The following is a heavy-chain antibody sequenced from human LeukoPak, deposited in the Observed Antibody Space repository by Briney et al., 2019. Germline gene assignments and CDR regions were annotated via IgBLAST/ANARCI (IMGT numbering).Heavy chain of an antibody. CDR1: GGSISSSSYY. J-gene: IGHJ1*01. D-gene: IGHD2-2*01. CDR2: IYYSGST. CDR3: AREGSTSYGYFQH. V-gene: IGHV4-39*07. Sequence: ASETLSLTCTVSGGSISSSSYYWGWIRQPPGKGLEWIGSIYYSGSTYYNPSLKSRVAISVDTSKNQFSLKLSSVTAADTAVYYCAREGSTSYGYFQHWGQGTLVTVSS.